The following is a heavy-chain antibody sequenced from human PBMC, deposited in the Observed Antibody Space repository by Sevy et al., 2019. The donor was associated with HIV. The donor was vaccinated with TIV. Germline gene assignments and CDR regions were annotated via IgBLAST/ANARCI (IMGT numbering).Heavy chain of an antibody. CDR2: ISYNGRNQ. CDR3: ARFVGYCSGGRCSIIDF. J-gene: IGHJ4*02. CDR1: GFSLSDHA. V-gene: IGHV3-30*04. Sequence: GGSLRLSCAASGFSLSDHAVSWVRQTPGKGLEWLAVISYNGRNQYYPDSVKGRFTISKDDSKNTLYLQLNSLRDEDTAVYYCARFVGYCSGGRCSIIDFWGQGTMVTVSS. D-gene: IGHD2-15*01.